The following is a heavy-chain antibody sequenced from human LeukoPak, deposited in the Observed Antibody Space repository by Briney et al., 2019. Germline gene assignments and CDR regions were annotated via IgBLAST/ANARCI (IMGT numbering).Heavy chain of an antibody. Sequence: EGSLRLSCAASGFPFSDYWTDWVRQAPGKGMEWLANINQDGRIQYYADSVRGRFIISRNNAKNSLFLQMYSLRAEDTAIYFCSRSLDYLGQGALVTVSS. J-gene: IGHJ4*02. CDR2: INQDGRIQ. CDR3: SRSLDY. CDR1: GFPFSDYW. V-gene: IGHV3-7*01.